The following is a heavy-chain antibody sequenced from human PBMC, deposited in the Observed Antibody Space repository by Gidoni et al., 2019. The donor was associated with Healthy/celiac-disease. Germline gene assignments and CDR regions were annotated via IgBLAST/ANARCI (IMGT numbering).Heavy chain of an antibody. CDR1: GYTFTSYG. J-gene: IGHJ6*02. CDR3: ARDLGSGDIVVVPAAKAGYYYGMDV. D-gene: IGHD2-2*01. Sequence: QVQLVQSGAEVKKPGATVKVSCKASGYTFTSYGIRWVRPAPGQGLEWMGWLTAYNGNTNYAQKIQCRVTMTTDTSPSRSYMELRCLRADYTAVYSCARDLGSGDIVVVPAAKAGYYYGMDVWGQGTTVTVSS. CDR2: LTAYNGNT. V-gene: IGHV1-18*01.